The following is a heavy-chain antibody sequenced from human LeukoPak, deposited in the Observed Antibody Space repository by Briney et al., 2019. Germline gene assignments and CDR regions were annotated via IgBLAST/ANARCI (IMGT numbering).Heavy chain of an antibody. V-gene: IGHV1-2*06. D-gene: IGHD6-13*01. CDR3: ATNIATPNIDTWFGP. CDR2: INPQNGGT. J-gene: IGHJ5*02. Sequence: ASVKVSCKAPGYTFIDYYIHWVRQAPGQGLEWMGRINPQNGGTTSAQKFQGRVTMTRDTSISTAYMELSRLKSADTAVYYCATNIATPNIDTWFGPWGQGTLITVSS. CDR1: GYTFIDYY.